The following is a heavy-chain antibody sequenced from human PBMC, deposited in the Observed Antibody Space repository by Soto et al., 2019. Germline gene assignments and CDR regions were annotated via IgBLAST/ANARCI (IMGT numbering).Heavy chain of an antibody. Sequence: ASVKVSCKASGYSFASYGISWVRQAPGQGLEWMGWISAYNGNTNYAQKLQGRVTMTTDTSTSTAYMELRSLRSDDTAVYYCARVFSGAAADTNWFDPWGQGTLVTVSS. V-gene: IGHV1-18*01. CDR1: GYSFASYG. CDR2: ISAYNGNT. D-gene: IGHD6-13*01. CDR3: ARVFSGAAADTNWFDP. J-gene: IGHJ5*02.